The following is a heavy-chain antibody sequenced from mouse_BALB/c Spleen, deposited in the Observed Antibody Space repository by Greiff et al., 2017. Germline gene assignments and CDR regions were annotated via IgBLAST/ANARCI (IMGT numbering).Heavy chain of an antibody. V-gene: IGHV2-9*02. D-gene: IGHD1-1*01. CDR3: ARVYGSSYWYFDV. CDR1: GFSLTSYG. Sequence: VHLVESGPGLVAPSQSLSITCTVSGFSLTSYGVHWVRQPPGKGLEWLGVIWAGGSTNYNSALMSRLSISKDNSKSQVFLKMNSLQTDDTAMYYCARVYGSSYWYFDVWGAGTTVTVSS. CDR2: IWAGGST. J-gene: IGHJ1*01.